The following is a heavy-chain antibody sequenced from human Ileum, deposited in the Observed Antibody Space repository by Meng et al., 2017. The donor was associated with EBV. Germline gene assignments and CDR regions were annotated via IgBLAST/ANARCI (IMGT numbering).Heavy chain of an antibody. CDR1: DDSTIRSNW. J-gene: IGHJ4*02. CDR3: ARGEDYTWDV. CDR2: ILHAGVT. Sequence: QWQLHELGPKLVKPSGTLALTCSVSDDSTIRSNWWSWVRQPPGKGLEWIGEILHAGVTNYNPSLKSRVSMSVDRSRIQASLNLNSVTAADTAIYYCARGEDYTWDVWGQGILVTVSS. D-gene: IGHD3-16*01. V-gene: IGHV4-4*02.